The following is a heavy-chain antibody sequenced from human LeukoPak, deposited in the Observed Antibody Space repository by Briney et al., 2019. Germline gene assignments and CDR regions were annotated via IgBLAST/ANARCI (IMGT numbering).Heavy chain of an antibody. Sequence: GASVKVSCKVSGNSLTEMSMHWVRQAPGKGLEWMGGFDPENGGTLYAQKFQGRVTVTEDTSTDTAYMELNSLRSEDTAVYYCATDLTSFEELLLHYWGQGTLVTVSS. CDR3: ATDLTSFEELLLHY. J-gene: IGHJ4*02. D-gene: IGHD3-10*01. V-gene: IGHV1-24*01. CDR1: GNSLTEMS. CDR2: FDPENGGT.